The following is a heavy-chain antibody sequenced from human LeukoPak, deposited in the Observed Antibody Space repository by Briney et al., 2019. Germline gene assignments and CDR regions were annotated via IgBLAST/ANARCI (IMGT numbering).Heavy chain of an antibody. V-gene: IGHV4-59*01. J-gene: IGHJ4*02. CDR2: IYYTGTT. D-gene: IGHD3-3*01. CDR1: GGSISRYY. CDR3: ARTGIWSGYYTFDY. Sequence: SETLSLTCTVSGGSISRYYWSWIRQPPGEGMEWIGYIYYTGTTNYNPSLKNRVTMSVDTSKNQFSLKLSSVTTADTAVYYCARTGIWSGYYTFDYWGQGSLVTVSS.